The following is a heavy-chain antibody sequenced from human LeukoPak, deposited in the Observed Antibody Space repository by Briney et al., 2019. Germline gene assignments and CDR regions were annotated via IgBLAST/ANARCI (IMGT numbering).Heavy chain of an antibody. J-gene: IGHJ4*02. CDR2: IFYSGST. V-gene: IGHV4-59*08. Sequence: SETLSLTCTVSGGSIRGYNWSWIRQPPGRALEWVGYIFYSGSTNYNPSLKSRVTILVDTSKNQFSLKLSSVTAADTAVYYCARHGQTAMVPIDYWGQGTLVTVSS. CDR1: GGSIRGYN. CDR3: ARHGQTAMVPIDY. D-gene: IGHD5-18*01.